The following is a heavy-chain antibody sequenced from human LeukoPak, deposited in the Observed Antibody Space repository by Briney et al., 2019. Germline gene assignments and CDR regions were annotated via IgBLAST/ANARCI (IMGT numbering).Heavy chain of an antibody. J-gene: IGHJ4*02. Sequence: GGSLRLSCAASGFTFSSYSMNWVRQAPGKGLEWVSHITASGIAMFYADSVKGRFTISRDNAKNSLYLQMNSLRDEDTAVYYCASSGSYRFDYWGQGTLVTVSS. V-gene: IGHV3-48*02. D-gene: IGHD1-26*01. CDR1: GFTFSSYS. CDR2: ITASGIAM. CDR3: ASSGSYRFDY.